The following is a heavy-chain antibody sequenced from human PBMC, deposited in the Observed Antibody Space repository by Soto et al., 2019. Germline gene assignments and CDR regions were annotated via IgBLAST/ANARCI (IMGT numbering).Heavy chain of an antibody. CDR1: GSTFSSAE. CDR3: ASVNLRFSDGSDA. J-gene: IGHJ6*02. V-gene: IGHV3-48*03. CDR2: ISKCRSGI. D-gene: IGHD3-3*01. Sequence: EVQLVESGGGLVQPGGSLRLSCAASGSTFSSAEMHWVRQAPGKGLEWLSYISKCRSGIYYADSVKGRFTISRENANNSLNLQMNALRAGDTAVYFCASVNLRFSDGSDAWGQGTTVTVSS.